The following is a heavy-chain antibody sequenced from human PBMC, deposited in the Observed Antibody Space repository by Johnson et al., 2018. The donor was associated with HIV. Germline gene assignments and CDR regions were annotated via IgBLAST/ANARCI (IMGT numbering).Heavy chain of an antibody. CDR1: GFTFSSYD. J-gene: IGHJ3*02. CDR3: ARERAVTTKGYDEDAFDI. D-gene: IGHD4-17*01. Sequence: VQLVESGGGLVQPGGSLRLSCAASGFTFSSYDMHWVRQATGKGLEWVSAIGTAGDTYYPGSVKGRFTISRDSSQNAVYLQMGSLRAEDTALYYCARERAVTTKGYDEDAFDIWGQGTMVTVSS. V-gene: IGHV3-13*01. CDR2: IGTAGDT.